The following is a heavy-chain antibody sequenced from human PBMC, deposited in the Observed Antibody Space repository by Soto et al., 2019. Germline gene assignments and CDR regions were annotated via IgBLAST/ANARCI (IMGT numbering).Heavy chain of an antibody. CDR3: ARELNGGSYLFLEYNWFDP. CDR1: GDSVSSNSAA. Sequence: SQTLSLTCAISGDSVSSNSAAWNWIRQSPSRGLEWLGRTYYRSKRYNDYAVSVKSRITINPDTSKNQFPLQLNSVTPEDTAAYYCARELNGGSYLFLEYNWFDPWGQGTLVTVSS. J-gene: IGHJ5*02. CDR2: TYYRSKRYN. D-gene: IGHD1-26*01. V-gene: IGHV6-1*01.